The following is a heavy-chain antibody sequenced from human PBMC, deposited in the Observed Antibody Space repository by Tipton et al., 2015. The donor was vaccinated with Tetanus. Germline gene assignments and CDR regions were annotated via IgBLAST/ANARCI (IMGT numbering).Heavy chain of an antibody. Sequence: TLSLTCTVSGGSLSGYHWNWIRQSPGKGLEWIGNIYHSESANYNPSLKSRVTISVDTSKNQITLTLKSVTAADTALYYCAGDGEKIMTPDRRQRRATNYYYHYGLDVWGQGTTVTVSS. CDR2: IYHSESA. V-gene: IGHV4-59*12. CDR1: GGSLSGYH. J-gene: IGHJ6*02. D-gene: IGHD3-10*01. CDR3: AGDGEKIMTPDRRQRRATNYYYHYGLDV.